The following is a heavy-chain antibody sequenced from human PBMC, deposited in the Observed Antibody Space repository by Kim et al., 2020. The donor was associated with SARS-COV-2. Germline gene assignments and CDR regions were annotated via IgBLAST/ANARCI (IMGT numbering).Heavy chain of an antibody. J-gene: IGHJ6*02. V-gene: IGHV3-74*01. CDR2: IRSAGTGI. CDR3: ASDTVFYGLDV. CDR1: GFTLSNYW. Sequence: GGSLRLSCAISGFTLSNYWMHWVRQAPGKGLVWVSRIRSAGTGIPYADSVKGRFTISRDSANNTLYLQINNVRAEDTAVYYCASDTVFYGLDVWGQGTTVTVSS. D-gene: IGHD3-3*01.